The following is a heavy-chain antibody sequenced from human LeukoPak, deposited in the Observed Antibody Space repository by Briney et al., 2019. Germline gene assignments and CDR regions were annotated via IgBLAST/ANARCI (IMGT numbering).Heavy chain of an antibody. CDR2: IKSKSDDGTA. CDR3: TTYRGYFGY. CDR1: GFTFSDYY. Sequence: GGSLRLSCAASGFTFSDYYISWVRQAPGKGLEWVGRIKSKSDDGTADHAAPVKGRFTISRDDSKNTLYLQMNSLKTEDTAVYYCTTYRGYFGYWGQGSLVTVSS. V-gene: IGHV3-15*05. J-gene: IGHJ4*02.